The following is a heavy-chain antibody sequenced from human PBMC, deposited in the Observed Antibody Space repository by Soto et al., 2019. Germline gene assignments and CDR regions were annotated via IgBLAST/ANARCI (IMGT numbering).Heavy chain of an antibody. D-gene: IGHD2-21*02. CDR3: AGRGSLYCRGACYTDGPDYYGMDV. CDR1: GFAVSTNG. Sequence: GGSLRLSCAASGFAVSTNGMHWVRQGQGKGLEWVSAIGTNGDTYYTGSVKGRFTISKENATNSLYLQMNNLRAGDTAVYYCAGRGSLYCRGACYTDGPDYYGMDVWGQGTTVTVSS. CDR2: IGTNGDT. V-gene: IGHV3-13*01. J-gene: IGHJ6*02.